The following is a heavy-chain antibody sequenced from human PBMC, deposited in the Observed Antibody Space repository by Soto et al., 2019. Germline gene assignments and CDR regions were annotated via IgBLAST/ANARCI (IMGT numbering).Heavy chain of an antibody. CDR1: GFSFGGYA. CDR2: ISGSGATT. D-gene: IGHD1-26*01. CDR3: AXXGGGYTLRPWFDP. Sequence: EVQLLESGGGLVQPGGSLRLSCAASGFSFGGYAMKWVRQAPGKGLEWVSGISGSGATTYYADSVQGRFTICRDNSKXXXXXXXXXXXXXXXAXXXCAXXGGGYTLRPWFDPWGQGTLVTVSS. V-gene: IGHV3-23*01. J-gene: IGHJ5*02.